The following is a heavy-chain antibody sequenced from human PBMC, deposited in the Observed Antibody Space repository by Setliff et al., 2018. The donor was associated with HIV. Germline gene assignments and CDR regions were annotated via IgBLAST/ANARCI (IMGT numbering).Heavy chain of an antibody. CDR2: ISHDGNKK. CDR3: ARAGTDYYYFLVN. CDR1: GIIFSDYT. Sequence: PGGSLRLSCAVSGIIFSDYTMHWVRQAPGKGLEWVAVISHDGNKKYYADSVKGRLTISRDNSKNTFYLEMNSLRPEDTALYFCARAGTDYYYFLVNWGQGTLVTVSS. D-gene: IGHD3-9*01. V-gene: IGHV3-30*04. J-gene: IGHJ4*02.